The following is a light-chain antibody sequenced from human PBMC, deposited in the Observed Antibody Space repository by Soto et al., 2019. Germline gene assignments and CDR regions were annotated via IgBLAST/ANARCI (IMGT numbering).Light chain of an antibody. CDR2: GAS. CDR1: QTVSSSY. Sequence: IVLTQSPGTLSLSPGERATLSCRASQTVSSSYLAWYQQKPGQAPRLLIYGASSRATGIPDRFSGSGSGTDFTLTISRLEPEDFAVYYCQQSGSSPYTFGQGTKVDIK. CDR3: QQSGSSPYT. J-gene: IGKJ2*01. V-gene: IGKV3-20*01.